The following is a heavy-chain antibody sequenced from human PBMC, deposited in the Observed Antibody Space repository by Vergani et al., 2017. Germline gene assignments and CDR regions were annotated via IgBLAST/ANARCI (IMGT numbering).Heavy chain of an antibody. CDR2: IYYSGST. J-gene: IGHJ6*02. CDR1: GGSISSSSYY. CDR3: ARYRIAARLYYYYGMDV. Sequence: QLQLQESGPGLVKPSETLSLTCTVSGGSISSSSYYWGWIRQPPGKGLEWIGSIYYSGSTYYNPSLKSRVTISVDTSKNQFSLKLSSVTAADTAVYYCARYRIAARLYYYYGMDVWGQGTTVTVSS. V-gene: IGHV4-39*07. D-gene: IGHD6-6*01.